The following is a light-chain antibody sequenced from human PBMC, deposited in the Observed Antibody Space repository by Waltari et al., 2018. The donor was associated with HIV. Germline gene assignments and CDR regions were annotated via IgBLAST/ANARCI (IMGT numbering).Light chain of an antibody. Sequence: QSALTQPASVSGSPGQSITISCTGASSDVGGYNYVPWYHQHPGKAPKLMLYEVRNRPSGVSNWFSGSKSGNTASLTISGLRAEDEADYYCSSYTGSSSVVFGGGTKLTVL. CDR3: SSYTGSSSVV. V-gene: IGLV2-14*01. CDR1: SSDVGGYNY. J-gene: IGLJ3*02. CDR2: EVR.